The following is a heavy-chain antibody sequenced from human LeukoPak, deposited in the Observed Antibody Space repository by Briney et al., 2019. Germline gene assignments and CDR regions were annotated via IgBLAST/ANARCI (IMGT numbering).Heavy chain of an antibody. CDR3: ARDVYDYYDSSGPNYFDY. V-gene: IGHV3-21*01. CDR1: GFTFSSYS. D-gene: IGHD3-22*01. J-gene: IGHJ4*02. Sequence: GGSLRLSCAASGFTFSSYSMNWARQAPGKGLEWVSSISSSSSYIYYADSVKGRFTISRGNAKNSLYLQMNSLRAEDTAVYYCARDVYDYYDSSGPNYFDYWGQGTLVTVSS. CDR2: ISSSSSYI.